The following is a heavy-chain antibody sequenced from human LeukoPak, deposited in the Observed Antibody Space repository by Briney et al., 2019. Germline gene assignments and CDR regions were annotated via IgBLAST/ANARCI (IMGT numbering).Heavy chain of an antibody. J-gene: IGHJ6*03. CDR3: ASALEMATLGSRGGIYHYYYMDV. D-gene: IGHD5-24*01. Sequence: SETLSLTCTVSGGSINSHYWSWIRRPPGKGLEWIGYIYYNGITNYNPSLKSRVTISLDTSKNQFSLRLRSVTAADTAVYYCASALEMATLGSRGGIYHYYYMDVWGKGTTVTVSS. V-gene: IGHV4-59*11. CDR1: GGSINSHY. CDR2: IYYNGIT.